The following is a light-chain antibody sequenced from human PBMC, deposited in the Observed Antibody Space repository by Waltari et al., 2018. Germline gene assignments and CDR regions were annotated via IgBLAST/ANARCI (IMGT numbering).Light chain of an antibody. CDR3: QSYDSSLSGVI. J-gene: IGLJ2*01. CDR2: GNN. V-gene: IGLV1-40*01. Sequence: QSVLTQPPSVSGAPGQRITISCTGTSSNIGAGYDVHWYLQLPGTAPKLLILGNNNRPSGVPDRFSASKSDTSAYLAITGLQAEDEADYYCQSYDSSLSGVIFGGGTKLTVL. CDR1: SSNIGAGYD.